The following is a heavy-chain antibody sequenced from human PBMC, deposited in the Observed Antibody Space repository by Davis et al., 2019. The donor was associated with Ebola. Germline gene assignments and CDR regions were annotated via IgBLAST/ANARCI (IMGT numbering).Heavy chain of an antibody. Sequence: SPNIPCASSGFTFRSYRMTRVRQAPGKGPEWVANINQDGSVTNYVDSVKGRFTISRDNAKNSLYLQMNSLRAEDTAAFYCARDLDVAVVSTAYDAFDIWGQGTMVTVSP. CDR1: GFTFRSYR. CDR2: INQDGSVT. D-gene: IGHD2-2*01. CDR3: ARDLDVAVVSTAYDAFDI. J-gene: IGHJ3*02. V-gene: IGHV3-7*01.